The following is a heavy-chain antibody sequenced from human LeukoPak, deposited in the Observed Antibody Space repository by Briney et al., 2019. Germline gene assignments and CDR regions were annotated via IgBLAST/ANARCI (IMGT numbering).Heavy chain of an antibody. CDR2: IKKDGSEK. J-gene: IGHJ5*02. CDR1: GFTFSSYW. D-gene: IGHD6-13*01. V-gene: IGHV3-7*01. Sequence: GGALRLSCAASGFTFSSYWMSWVRQAPGKGLEWVANIKKDGSEKYYVDSVKGRFTISRDNAKNSLYLQMNSLRAEDTAVYYCARGAAAGTGPSWFDPWGQGTLVTVSS. CDR3: ARGAAAGTGPSWFDP.